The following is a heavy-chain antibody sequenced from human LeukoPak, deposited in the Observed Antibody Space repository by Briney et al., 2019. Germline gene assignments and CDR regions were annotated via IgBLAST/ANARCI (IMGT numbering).Heavy chain of an antibody. Sequence: GGSLRLSCAASGFTFTSYSMNWVRQAPGKGLEWVSTISGGGGSTYYADSVKGRFTISRDNAKNSLYLQMNSLRAEDTAVYYCARSESSSSPYFDYWGQGTLVTVSS. CDR2: ISGGGGST. CDR3: ARSESSSSPYFDY. CDR1: GFTFTSYS. V-gene: IGHV3-23*01. J-gene: IGHJ4*02. D-gene: IGHD6-6*01.